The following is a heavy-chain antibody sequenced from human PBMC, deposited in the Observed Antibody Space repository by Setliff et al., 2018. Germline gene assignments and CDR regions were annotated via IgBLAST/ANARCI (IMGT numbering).Heavy chain of an antibody. Sequence: PSETLSLTCTVSGGSISSGSYYWSWIRQPAGKGLEWIGHIYTSGSTNYNPSLKSRVTISVDTSKNQFSLKLSSVTAADTAVYYCARDGFEIVVVPAAIYYYYYMDVWGKGTTVTVSS. D-gene: IGHD2-2*01. CDR3: ARDGFEIVVVPAAIYYYYYMDV. J-gene: IGHJ6*03. CDR2: IYTSGST. V-gene: IGHV4-61*09. CDR1: GGSISSGSYY.